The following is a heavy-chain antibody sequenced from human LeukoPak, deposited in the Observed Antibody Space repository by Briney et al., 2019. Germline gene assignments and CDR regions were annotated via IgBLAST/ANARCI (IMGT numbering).Heavy chain of an antibody. Sequence: RASVKVSCKASGYTFTNYGISWVRQAPGQGLEWMGWISAYNGHTSYAQKLQGRVTMTTDTSTSTAYMELRSLRSDDTAVYYCARDKESGSPEAYWGQGTLVIVSS. CDR1: GYTFTNYG. V-gene: IGHV1-18*01. D-gene: IGHD1-26*01. CDR2: ISAYNGHT. CDR3: ARDKESGSPEAY. J-gene: IGHJ4*02.